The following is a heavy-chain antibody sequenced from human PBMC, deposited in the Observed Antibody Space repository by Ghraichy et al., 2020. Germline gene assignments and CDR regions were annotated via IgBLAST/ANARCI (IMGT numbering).Heavy chain of an antibody. CDR1: GGTFSSNA. D-gene: IGHD6-19*01. J-gene: IGHJ4*02. Sequence: SVKVSCKASGGTFSSNAISWVRQAPGQGVEWMGGIIPVFGPASYAQKFQGRVTLTADESTSTAYMELSSLRSEDTALYYCASWGGIVTTSGWYGPCDYWGQGTLVTVSS. V-gene: IGHV1-69*13. CDR3: ASWGGIVTTSGWYGPCDY. CDR2: IIPVFGPA.